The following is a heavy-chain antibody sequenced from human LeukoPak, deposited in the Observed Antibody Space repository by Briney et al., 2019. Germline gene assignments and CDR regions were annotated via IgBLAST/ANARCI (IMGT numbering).Heavy chain of an antibody. CDR1: GYTFTSYG. CDR3: ARTLLSVEMATTHFDY. D-gene: IGHD5-24*01. CDR2: ISANDGNT. J-gene: IGHJ4*02. Sequence: ASVKVSCKASGYTFTSYGISWVRQAPGQGLEWMGWISANDGNTDYPQKLQGRVTMTTDTSTSTAYMELSSLRSEDTAVYYCARTLLSVEMATTHFDYWGQGTLVTVSS. V-gene: IGHV1-18*01.